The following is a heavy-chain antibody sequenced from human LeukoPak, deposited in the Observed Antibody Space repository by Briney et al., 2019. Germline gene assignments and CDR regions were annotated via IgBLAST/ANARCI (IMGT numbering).Heavy chain of an antibody. CDR1: GGSFSGYY. V-gene: IGHV4-34*01. D-gene: IGHD3-22*01. Sequence: PSETLSLTCAVYGGSFSGYYWSWIRQPPGKGLEWIGEINHSGSTNYNPSLKSRVTISVDTSKNQFSLKLSSVTAADTAVYYCARVRYYDSDDAFDIWGQGTMVTVSS. CDR2: INHSGST. J-gene: IGHJ3*02. CDR3: ARVRYYDSDDAFDI.